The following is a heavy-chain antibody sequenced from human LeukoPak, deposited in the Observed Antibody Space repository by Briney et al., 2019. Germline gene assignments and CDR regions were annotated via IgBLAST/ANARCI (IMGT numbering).Heavy chain of an antibody. CDR2: INHSGST. CDR1: GGSFSVYY. Sequence: SETLSLTCAVYGGSFSVYYWSWIRQPPGKGLEWIGEINHSGSTNYNPSLKSRVTISVDTSKNQFSLKLSSVTAADTAVYYCARGSDGSGYYRSRPFDYWGQGTLVTVSS. V-gene: IGHV4-34*01. J-gene: IGHJ4*02. CDR3: ARGSDGSGYYRSRPFDY. D-gene: IGHD3-22*01.